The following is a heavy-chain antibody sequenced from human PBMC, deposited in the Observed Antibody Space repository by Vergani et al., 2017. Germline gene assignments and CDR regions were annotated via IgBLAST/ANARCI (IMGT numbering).Heavy chain of an antibody. CDR3: ATEGAARWYYYYGMDV. CDR1: GFTFSSYS. CDR2: ISYDGSNK. Sequence: QVQLVESGGGVVQPGRSLRLSCAASGFTFSSYSMHWVRQAPGKGLEWVAVISYDGSNKYYADSVKVRFTISRENSKNTLYLQMNSLRAEDTAVYYCATEGAARWYYYYGMDVWGQGTTVTVSS. J-gene: IGHJ6*02. V-gene: IGHV3-30-3*01. D-gene: IGHD6-6*01.